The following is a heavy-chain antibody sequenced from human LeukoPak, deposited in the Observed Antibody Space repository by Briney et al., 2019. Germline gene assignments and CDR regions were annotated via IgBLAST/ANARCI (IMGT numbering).Heavy chain of an antibody. V-gene: IGHV3-21*01. CDR2: ISSSSSYI. CDR1: GFTFSSYS. J-gene: IGHJ4*02. D-gene: IGHD4-11*01. CDR3: ARPHDYSNSPGYC. Sequence: GGSLRLSCAASGFTFSSYSMNWVRQAPGKGLEWVSSISSSSSYIYYADSVKGRFTISRDNAKNSLYLQMNSLRAEDTAVYYCARPHDYSNSPGYCWGQGTLVTVSS.